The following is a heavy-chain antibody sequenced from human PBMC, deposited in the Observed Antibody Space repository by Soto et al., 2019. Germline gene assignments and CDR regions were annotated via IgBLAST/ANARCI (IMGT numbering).Heavy chain of an antibody. J-gene: IGHJ4*02. Sequence: QKYLVESGGGVVQPGGSLRLSCVASGSIFSGYGMHWVRQAPGKGLERVAVIWYDGSNKYYADSVKGRFNISRDNSKNMLYLQMDSLRAEDTAVYYCARDGIGGTVFRGFCDYWGQGTLVTVSS. V-gene: IGHV3-33*01. D-gene: IGHD1-7*01. CDR2: IWYDGSNK. CDR1: GSIFSGYG. CDR3: ARDGIGGTVFRGFCDY.